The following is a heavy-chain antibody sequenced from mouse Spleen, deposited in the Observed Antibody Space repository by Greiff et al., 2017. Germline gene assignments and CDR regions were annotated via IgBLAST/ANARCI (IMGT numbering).Heavy chain of an antibody. CDR1: GFTFSSYA. CDR3: ARRGYDGSSDY. Sequence: DVQLVESGGGLVKPGGSLKLSCAASGFTFSSYAMSWVRQTPEKRLEWVATISSGGSYTYYPDSVKGRFTISRDNAKNTLYLQMSSLRSEDTAMYYCARRGYDGSSDYWGQGTTLTVSS. CDR2: ISSGGSYT. D-gene: IGHD2-14*01. J-gene: IGHJ2*01. V-gene: IGHV5-9-3*01.